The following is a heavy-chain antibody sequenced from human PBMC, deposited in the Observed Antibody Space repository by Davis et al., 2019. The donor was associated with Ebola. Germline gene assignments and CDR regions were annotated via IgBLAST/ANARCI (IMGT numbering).Heavy chain of an antibody. CDR3: ARGDSSSSLYYYYGMDV. D-gene: IGHD6-6*01. V-gene: IGHV3-11*06. Sequence: GGSLRLSCAASGFTFSDYYMSWIRQAPGKGLEWVSYISSSSSYTNYADSVKGRFTISRDNAKNSLYLQMNSLRAGDTAVYYCARGDSSSSLYYYYGMDVWGQGTTVTVSS. J-gene: IGHJ6*02. CDR1: GFTFSDYY. CDR2: ISSSSSYT.